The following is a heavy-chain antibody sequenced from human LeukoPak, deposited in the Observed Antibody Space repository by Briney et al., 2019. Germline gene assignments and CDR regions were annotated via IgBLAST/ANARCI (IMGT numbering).Heavy chain of an antibody. CDR2: ISISSSIT. Sequence: GGSLRLSCAAPGFTFSRFNMNWVRQAPGKGLHWVSYISISSSITYYADSVKGRFTISRDNSKNTLYLQMNSLRAEDTAVYYCAKDNGGYSYGSDYWGQGTLVTVSS. CDR1: GFTFSRFN. CDR3: AKDNGGYSYGSDY. D-gene: IGHD5-18*01. J-gene: IGHJ4*02. V-gene: IGHV3-48*01.